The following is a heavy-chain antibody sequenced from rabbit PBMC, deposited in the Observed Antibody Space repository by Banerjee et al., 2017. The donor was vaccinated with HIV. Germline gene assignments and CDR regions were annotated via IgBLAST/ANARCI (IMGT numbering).Heavy chain of an antibody. Sequence: QSLEESGGDLVKPGASLTLTCTASGFSFSSSYYMCWVRQAPGKGLEWIACIVSGSSGNTYYASWAKGRFTISKTSSTTVTLQMTSLTAADTATYFCASSAAYYPYFSLWGPGTLVTVS. CDR3: ASSAAYYPYFSL. V-gene: IGHV1S40*01. J-gene: IGHJ4*01. CDR2: IVSGSSGNT. D-gene: IGHD6-1*01. CDR1: GFSFSSSYY.